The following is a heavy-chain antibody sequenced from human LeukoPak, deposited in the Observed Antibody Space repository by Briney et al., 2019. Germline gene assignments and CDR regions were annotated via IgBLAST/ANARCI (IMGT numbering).Heavy chain of an antibody. CDR3: ARDRWQQLVDY. CDR2: MNPNSGNT. V-gene: IGHV1-8*01. CDR1: GGTFTSYD. Sequence: ASVKVSCKASGGTFTSYDINWVRQATGQGLKWVGWMNPNSGNTGYAQKSQGRVTMTRNTSISTAYMELSSLRSEDTAVYYCARDRWQQLVDYWGQGTLVTVSS. D-gene: IGHD6-13*01. J-gene: IGHJ4*02.